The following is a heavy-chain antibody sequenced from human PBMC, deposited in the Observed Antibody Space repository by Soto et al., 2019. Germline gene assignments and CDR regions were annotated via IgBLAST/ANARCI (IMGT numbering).Heavy chain of an antibody. CDR2: ISGSGGST. D-gene: IGHD6-19*01. Sequence: HPGGSLRLSCAASGFTFSSYAMSWVRQAPGKGLEWVSAISGSGGSTYYADSVKGRFTISRDNSKNTLYLQMNSLRAEDTAVYYCAKFVAGFYYYYYMDVWGKGTTVTVSS. J-gene: IGHJ6*03. CDR3: AKFVAGFYYYYYMDV. V-gene: IGHV3-23*01. CDR1: GFTFSSYA.